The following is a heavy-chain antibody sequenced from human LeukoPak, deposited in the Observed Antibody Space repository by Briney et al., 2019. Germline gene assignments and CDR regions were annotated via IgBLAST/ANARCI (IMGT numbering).Heavy chain of an antibody. CDR2: IYHSGST. J-gene: IGHJ4*02. CDR1: GYSISSGYY. CDR3: ARNEQQLLVDY. D-gene: IGHD6-13*01. Sequence: PSETLSLTCTVSGYSISSGYYWGWIRQPPGKGLEWIGSIYHSGSTYYNPSLKSRVTISVDTSKNQFSLKLSSVTAADTAVYYCARNEQQLLVDYWGQGTLVTVSS. V-gene: IGHV4-38-2*02.